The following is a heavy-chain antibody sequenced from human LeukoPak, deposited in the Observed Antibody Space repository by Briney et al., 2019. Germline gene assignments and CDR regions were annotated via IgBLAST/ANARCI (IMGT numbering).Heavy chain of an antibody. D-gene: IGHD2-2*02. CDR2: IYYSGST. J-gene: IGHJ4*02. Sequence: SETLSLTCTVSGGSISSGDYYWSWIRQPPGKGLEWIGYIYYSGSTYYNPSLKSRVTISVDTSKNQFSLKLSSVTAADTAVYYCARAGVVPAAIFDYWGQGTLVTVSS. CDR1: GGSISSGDYY. CDR3: ARAGVVPAAIFDY. V-gene: IGHV4-30-4*08.